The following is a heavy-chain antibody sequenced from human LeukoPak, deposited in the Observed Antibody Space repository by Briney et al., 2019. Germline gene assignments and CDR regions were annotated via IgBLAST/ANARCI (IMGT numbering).Heavy chain of an antibody. D-gene: IGHD6-19*01. V-gene: IGHV3-11*04. CDR3: ARAAGSGWYFFDY. CDR2: LSSSGSTI. J-gene: IGHJ4*02. CDR1: GITFSDYY. Sequence: GGSLRLSCAASGITFSDYYMSWIRQAPGKGLQWVSYLSSSGSTIYYADSVKGRFTISRDNAKNSLYLQMNSLRAEDTAVYYCARAAGSGWYFFDYWGQGTLFTVSS.